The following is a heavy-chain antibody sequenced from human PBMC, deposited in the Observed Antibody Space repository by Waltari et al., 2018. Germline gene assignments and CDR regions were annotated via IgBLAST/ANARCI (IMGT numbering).Heavy chain of an antibody. CDR1: EFTFSSYA. CDR3: ARDYCDRTNCHGMDV. D-gene: IGHD4-17*01. CDR2: ISYNARNT. J-gene: IGHJ6*02. Sequence: QVQLVESGGGVVQPGRSLRLSCAASEFTFSSYAMHWVRQAPGKGLELVAVISYNARNTYYVDSVKGRFTISRDNSKKTLYMQMNSLRPEDTAVYYCARDYCDRTNCHGMDVWGQGTTVTVSS. V-gene: IGHV3-30*04.